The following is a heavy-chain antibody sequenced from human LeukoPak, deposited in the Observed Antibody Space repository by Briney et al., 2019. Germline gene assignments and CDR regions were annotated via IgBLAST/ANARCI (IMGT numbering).Heavy chain of an antibody. CDR2: ISYDGSNK. CDR1: GFTFSSYA. J-gene: IGHJ4*02. V-gene: IGHV3-30*04. D-gene: IGHD4-17*01. CDR3: ARSLRPGDYAYYFDY. Sequence: GGSLRLSCAASGFTFSSYAMHWVRQAPGKGLEWVAVISYDGSNKYYADSVKGRFTVSRDNSKSTLYLQMNSLRAEDTAVYYCARSLRPGDYAYYFDYWGQGTLVTVSS.